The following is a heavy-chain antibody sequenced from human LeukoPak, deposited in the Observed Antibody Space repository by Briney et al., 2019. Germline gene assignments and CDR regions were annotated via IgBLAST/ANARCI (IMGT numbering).Heavy chain of an antibody. CDR3: ARATGVTAIPVY. J-gene: IGHJ4*02. CDR1: VGTFSSYA. Sequence: GSSVKVSCKASVGTFSSYAISWVRQAPGQGLEWMGRIIPILGIANYAQKFQGRVTITADKSTSTAYMELSSLRSEDTAVYYCARATGVTAIPVYWGQGTLVTVSS. D-gene: IGHD2-21*02. CDR2: IIPILGIA. V-gene: IGHV1-69*04.